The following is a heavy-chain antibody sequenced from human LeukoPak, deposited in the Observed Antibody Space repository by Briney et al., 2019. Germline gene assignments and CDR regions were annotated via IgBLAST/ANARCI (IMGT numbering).Heavy chain of an antibody. CDR1: GGPISSGSYY. D-gene: IGHD5-12*01. CDR3: ARGDSGYERSFDY. J-gene: IGHJ4*02. Sequence: SETLSLTCTVSGGPISSGSYYWSWIRQPAGKGLEWIGRIYTSGSTNYNPSLKSRVTISVDTSKNQFSLKLSSVTAADTAVYYCARGDSGYERSFDYWGQGTLVTVSS. CDR2: IYTSGST. V-gene: IGHV4-61*02.